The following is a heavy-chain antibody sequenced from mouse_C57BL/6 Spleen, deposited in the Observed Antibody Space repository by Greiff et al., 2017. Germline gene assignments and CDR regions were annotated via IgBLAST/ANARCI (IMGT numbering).Heavy chain of an antibody. D-gene: IGHD1-1*01. V-gene: IGHV1-74*01. CDR3: AILGLYYGSPSY. CDR2: IHPSDSDT. Sequence: QVQLPPPGAALVKPGASVKVSCKASGYTFTSYWMHWVKQRPGQGLEWIGRIHPSDSDTNYNQKFKGNATLTVDKSSSTAYMQLSSLTSEDSAVYYCAILGLYYGSPSYGGQGTLVTVSA. J-gene: IGHJ3*01. CDR1: GYTFTSYW.